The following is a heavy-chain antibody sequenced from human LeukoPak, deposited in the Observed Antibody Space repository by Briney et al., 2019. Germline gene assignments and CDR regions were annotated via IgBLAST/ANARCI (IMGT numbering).Heavy chain of an antibody. CDR2: IYTSGST. CDR1: GGSISSYY. D-gene: IGHD6-13*01. Sequence: SETLSLTCTVSGGSISSYYWSWIRQPAGKGLEWIGRIYTSGSTNYNPSLECRFTMSVDTSQYPFSRTLSSVTAADTAVYYGASDSSSWYVYWGQGTLVTVSS. J-gene: IGHJ4*02. V-gene: IGHV4-4*07. CDR3: ASDSSSWYVY.